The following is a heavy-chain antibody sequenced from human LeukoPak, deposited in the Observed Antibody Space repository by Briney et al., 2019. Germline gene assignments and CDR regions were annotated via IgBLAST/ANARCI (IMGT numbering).Heavy chain of an antibody. Sequence: GASVKVSCTASGYTFTSYYMHWVRQAPGQGLEWMGIINPSGGSTSYAQKFQGRVTMTRDTSTSTVYMELSSLRSEDTAVYYCARGGWVRGITMIVVAGLDFDYWGQGTLVTVSS. CDR3: ARGGWVRGITMIVVAGLDFDY. J-gene: IGHJ4*02. CDR1: GYTFTSYY. CDR2: INPSGGST. D-gene: IGHD3-22*01. V-gene: IGHV1-46*01.